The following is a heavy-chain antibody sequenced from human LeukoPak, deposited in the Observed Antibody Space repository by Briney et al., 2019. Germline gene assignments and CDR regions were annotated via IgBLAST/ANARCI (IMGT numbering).Heavy chain of an antibody. V-gene: IGHV4-4*07. CDR2: IYTSGST. D-gene: IGHD5-12*01. CDR3: ARSDSGYDLAAFDY. CDR1: GGSISSYY. J-gene: IGHJ4*02. Sequence: PSETLSLTCTVSGGSISSYYWSWIRQPAGKGLEWIGRIYTSGSTNYNPSLKSRVTMSVDTSKNQFSLKLSSVTAADTAVYYCARSDSGYDLAAFDYWGQGTLVTVSS.